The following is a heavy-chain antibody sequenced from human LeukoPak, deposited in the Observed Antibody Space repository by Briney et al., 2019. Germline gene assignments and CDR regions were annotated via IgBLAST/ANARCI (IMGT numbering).Heavy chain of an antibody. V-gene: IGHV1-69*04. J-gene: IGHJ4*02. Sequence: SVKVSCKASGGTFSSYAISWVRQAPGQGLEWMGRIIPILGIANYAQKFQGRVTITADRSTSTAYMELSSLRSEDTAVYYCARDDVSYGSGSYSYYFDYWGQGTLVTVSS. CDR1: GGTFSSYA. CDR2: IIPILGIA. D-gene: IGHD3-10*01. CDR3: ARDDVSYGSGSYSYYFDY.